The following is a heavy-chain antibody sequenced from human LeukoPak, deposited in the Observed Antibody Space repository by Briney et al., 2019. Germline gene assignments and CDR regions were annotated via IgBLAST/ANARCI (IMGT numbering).Heavy chain of an antibody. CDR2: MYFSGSP. CDR3: ATWRTAKTPFDY. J-gene: IGHJ4*02. Sequence: PSETLSLTCTVSGCSFTSYNYYWAWIRQPPGKGLEWIGSMYFSGSPYYNPSLKSRVTMSVDTSKNQFSLKVSSVTAADTAVYYCATWRTAKTPFDYWGQGTLVTVSS. V-gene: IGHV4-39*01. CDR1: GCSFTSYNYY. D-gene: IGHD1-1*01.